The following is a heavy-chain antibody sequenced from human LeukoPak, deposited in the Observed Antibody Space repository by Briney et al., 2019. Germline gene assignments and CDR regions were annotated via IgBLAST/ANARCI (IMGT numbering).Heavy chain of an antibody. CDR2: SNPNSGGT. CDR1: GYTFTGYY. Sequence: ASVKVSCKASGYTFTGYYMHWVRQAPGQGLEWMGWSNPNSGGTNYAQKFQGRGTMTRDTSISTAYMELSRLRSDDTAVYYCARTSIFGVVITSLFDYWGQGTLVTVSS. J-gene: IGHJ4*02. CDR3: ARTSIFGVVITSLFDY. V-gene: IGHV1-2*02. D-gene: IGHD3-3*01.